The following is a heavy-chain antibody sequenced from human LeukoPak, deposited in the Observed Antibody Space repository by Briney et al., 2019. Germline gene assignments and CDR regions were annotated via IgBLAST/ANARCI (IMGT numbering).Heavy chain of an antibody. CDR2: INHSGST. CDR3: ARGSRRSTPRYCSSTSCYRNGMDV. CDR1: GGSFSGYY. D-gene: IGHD2-2*01. Sequence: PSETLSLTCAVYGGSFSGYYWSWIRQPPGKGLEWIGEINHSGSTNYNPSLKSRVTISVDTSKNQFSLKLSSVTAADTAVYYCARGSRRSTPRYCSSTSCYRNGMDVWGQGTTVTVSS. V-gene: IGHV4-34*01. J-gene: IGHJ6*02.